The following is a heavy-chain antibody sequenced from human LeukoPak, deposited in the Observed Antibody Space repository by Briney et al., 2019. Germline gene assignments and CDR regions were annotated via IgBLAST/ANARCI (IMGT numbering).Heavy chain of an antibody. CDR2: IYTSGST. CDR3: ASTLRIPSMLSAYMDV. Sequence: SETLSLTCTVSGGSISSYYWSWIRQPAGKGLEWIGRIYTSGSTNYNPSLKSRVTMSVDTSKNQFSLKLSSVTAADTAVYYCASTLRIPSMLSAYMDVWGKGTTVTVSS. CDR1: GGSISSYY. V-gene: IGHV4-4*07. D-gene: IGHD3-10*02. J-gene: IGHJ6*03.